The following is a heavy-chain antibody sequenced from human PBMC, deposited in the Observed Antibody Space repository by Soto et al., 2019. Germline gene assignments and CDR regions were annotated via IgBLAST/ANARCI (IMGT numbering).Heavy chain of an antibody. D-gene: IGHD3-22*01. CDR1: GASMNTYY. J-gene: IGHJ6*03. V-gene: IGHV4-59*08. CDR3: ARGNTHGYYYMDV. CDR2: FYYSGLT. Sequence: QVQLQESGPGLVKPSETLSLTCAVSGASMNTYYWSWIRQPPGKGLEWIGYFYYSGLTNYNPSLKSRVTISLDTSKNQFSLKWSSVTAADTAVDFCARGNTHGYYYMDVWGRGTTVTVSS.